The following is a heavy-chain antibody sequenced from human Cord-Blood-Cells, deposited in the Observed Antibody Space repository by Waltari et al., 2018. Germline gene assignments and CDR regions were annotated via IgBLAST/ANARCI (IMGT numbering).Heavy chain of an antibody. Sequence: QVQLVQSGAEVKKPGSSVKVSCKASGGTFSSYAISWVRQAPGQGLEWMGGIIPIFGTANYAQKFQGRVTITADESTSTAYMELSSLRSEDTAVYYCAGGMYEYSSSPAPFYNWFDPWGQGTLVTVSS. CDR1: GGTFSSYA. V-gene: IGHV1-69*01. CDR2: IIPIFGTA. CDR3: AGGMYEYSSSPAPFYNWFDP. J-gene: IGHJ5*02. D-gene: IGHD6-6*01.